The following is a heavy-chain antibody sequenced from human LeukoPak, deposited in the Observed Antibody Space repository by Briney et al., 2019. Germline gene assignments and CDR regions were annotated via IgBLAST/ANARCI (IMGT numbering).Heavy chain of an antibody. CDR2: ISYDGSNK. CDR3: AKDLSRVVVSYYFDY. CDR1: GFTFSSYG. Sequence: PGGSLGLSCAASGFTFSSYGMHWVCQAPGKGLEWVAVISYDGSNKYYADSVKGRFTISRDNSKNTLYLQMNSLRAEDTAVYYCAKDLSRVVVSYYFDYWGQGTLVTVSS. D-gene: IGHD3-22*01. J-gene: IGHJ4*02. V-gene: IGHV3-30*18.